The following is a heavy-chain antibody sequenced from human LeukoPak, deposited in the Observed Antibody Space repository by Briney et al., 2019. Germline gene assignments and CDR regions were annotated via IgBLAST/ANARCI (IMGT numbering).Heavy chain of an antibody. Sequence: GESLKISCKGSGYSFTSYWIGWVRQMPGKGLEWMGIIYPGDSDTRYSPSFQGQVTISADKSISTAYLQRSSLKASDTAMYYCARLGITIFGVVTENWFDPWGQGTLVTVSS. CDR1: GYSFTSYW. CDR2: IYPGDSDT. D-gene: IGHD3-3*01. CDR3: ARLGITIFGVVTENWFDP. J-gene: IGHJ5*02. V-gene: IGHV5-51*01.